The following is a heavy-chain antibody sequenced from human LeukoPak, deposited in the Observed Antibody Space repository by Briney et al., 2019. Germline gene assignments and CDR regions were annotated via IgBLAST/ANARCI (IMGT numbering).Heavy chain of an antibody. J-gene: IGHJ4*02. Sequence: SETLSLTCTVSGGSISSNYWSWIRQSPGKGLEWMGYIHHSGSTYYNPSLKSRLTISVDTSKNQFFLKLSSVTAADTAMYYCARDRSGYDIFDYWGQGTLVTVSS. D-gene: IGHD5-12*01. V-gene: IGHV4-4*08. CDR3: ARDRSGYDIFDY. CDR1: GGSISSNY. CDR2: IHHSGST.